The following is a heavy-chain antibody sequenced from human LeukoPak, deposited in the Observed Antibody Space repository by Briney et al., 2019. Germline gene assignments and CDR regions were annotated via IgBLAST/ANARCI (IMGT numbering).Heavy chain of an antibody. CDR1: GGSISSGSYY. V-gene: IGHV4-61*02. CDR3: ARDPEKYSSSYYGMDV. J-gene: IGHJ6*02. CDR2: IYTSGST. D-gene: IGHD6-6*01. Sequence: SQTLSLTCTASGGSISSGSYYWSWIRQPAGKGLEWIGRIYTSGSTNYNPSLKSRVTISVDTSKNQFSLKLSSVTAADTAVYYCARDPEKYSSSYYGMDVWGQGTTVTVSS.